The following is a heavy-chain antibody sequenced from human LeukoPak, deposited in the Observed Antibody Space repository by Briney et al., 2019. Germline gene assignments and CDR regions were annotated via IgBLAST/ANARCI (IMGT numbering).Heavy chain of an antibody. CDR3: ARGTMTTVTYYFDY. CDR1: GGSFSGYY. D-gene: IGHD4-17*01. J-gene: IGHJ4*02. V-gene: IGHV4-34*01. CDR2: INHSGST. Sequence: SEALSLTCAVYGGSFSGYYWSWIRQPPGKGLEWIGEINHSGSTNYNPSLKSRVTISVDTSKNQFSLKLSSVTAADTAVYYCARGTMTTVTYYFDYWGQGTLVTVSS.